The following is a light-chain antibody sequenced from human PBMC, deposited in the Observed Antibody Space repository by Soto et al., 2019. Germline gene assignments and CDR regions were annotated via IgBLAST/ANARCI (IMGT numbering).Light chain of an antibody. CDR2: GSS. V-gene: IGKV1-39*01. CDR1: QSISTF. Sequence: DIQMTQSPSSLSASIGDRVTITCRASQSISTFLNWYQHKPGKAPKVLISGSSTLQSGVPSRFSGSGSGTEFTLTIGSLQPEDLAAYYCQQSFRTPYTFGQGTKLEIK. J-gene: IGKJ2*01. CDR3: QQSFRTPYT.